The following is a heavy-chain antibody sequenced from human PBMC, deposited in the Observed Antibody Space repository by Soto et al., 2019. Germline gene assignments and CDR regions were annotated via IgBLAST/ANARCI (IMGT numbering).Heavy chain of an antibody. Sequence: GGSLRLSCAASGFTFSDYYMSWIRQAPGKGLEWVSYISSSGSTIYYADSVKGRFTISRDNAKNSLYLQMNSLRAEDTAVYYCARVRLKGYYYGSGSGYWGQGTLVTVSS. D-gene: IGHD3-10*01. CDR1: GFTFSDYY. CDR2: ISSSGSTI. J-gene: IGHJ4*02. V-gene: IGHV3-11*01. CDR3: ARVRLKGYYYGSGSGY.